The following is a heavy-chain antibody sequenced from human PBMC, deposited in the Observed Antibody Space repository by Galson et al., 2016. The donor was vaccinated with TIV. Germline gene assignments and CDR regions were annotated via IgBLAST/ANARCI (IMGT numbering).Heavy chain of an antibody. CDR1: GGTFSNYA. CDR3: ARALQDWWGSSDWFDP. V-gene: IGHV1-69*04. Sequence: SVKVSCKASGGTFSNYAVSWVRQAPGQGLEWMGRIIPILGLTNYPQKFQGRVTITADESTTTAYMELSSLRSEDTAVYYCARALQDWWGSSDWFDPWGQGTLVTVSS. J-gene: IGHJ5*02. D-gene: IGHD2-21*01. CDR2: IIPILGLT.